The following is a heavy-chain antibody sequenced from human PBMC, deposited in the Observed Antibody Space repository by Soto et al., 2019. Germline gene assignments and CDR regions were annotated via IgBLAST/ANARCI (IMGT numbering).Heavy chain of an antibody. CDR1: GFTFGDSD. Sequence: GGSLRLSCAAPGFTFGDSDMIWIRQAPGKGLEWLSYISPGSRYPAYADSVKGPFTISRANPKRSLYLQMMSLTAEDTAIYYCVRGGGRGLFDPWGQGTMVTVSS. CDR2: ISPGSRYP. V-gene: IGHV3-11*06. J-gene: IGHJ5*02. CDR3: VRGGGRGLFDP. D-gene: IGHD2-15*01.